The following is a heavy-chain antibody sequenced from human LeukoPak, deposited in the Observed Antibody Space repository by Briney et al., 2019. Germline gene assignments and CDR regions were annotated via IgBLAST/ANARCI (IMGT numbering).Heavy chain of an antibody. CDR2: IYHSGNT. CDR3: ARRGSSGWYSDY. D-gene: IGHD6-19*01. CDR1: GYSISNGYY. Sequence: PSETLSLTCAVSGYSISNGYYWGWIRQPPGKGLEWIGSIYHSGNTYYNPSPKSRVTISVDTSKNQFSLKLTSVTAADTAVYYCARRGSSGWYSDYWGQGTLVTVSS. J-gene: IGHJ4*02. V-gene: IGHV4-38-2*01.